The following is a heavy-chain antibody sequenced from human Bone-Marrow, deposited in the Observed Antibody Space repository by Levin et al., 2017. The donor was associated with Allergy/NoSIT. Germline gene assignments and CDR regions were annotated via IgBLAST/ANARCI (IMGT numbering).Heavy chain of an antibody. CDR1: GYTFTGYY. CDR2: INPNSGGT. J-gene: IGHJ6*02. V-gene: IGHV1-2*04. D-gene: IGHD6-13*01. CDR3: ARDDGSSSHGRYGGMDV. Sequence: ASVKVSCKASGYTFTGYYMHWVRQAPGQGLEWMGWINPNSGGTNYAQKFQGWVTMTRDTSISTAYMELSRLRSDDTAVYYCARDDGSSSHGRYGGMDVWGQGTTVTVSS.